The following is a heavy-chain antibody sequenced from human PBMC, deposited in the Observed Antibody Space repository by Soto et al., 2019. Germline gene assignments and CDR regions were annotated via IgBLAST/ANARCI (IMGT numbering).Heavy chain of an antibody. CDR1: GFTFSSYA. Sequence: EVQLVESGGGLVQPGGSLRLSCAASGFTFSSYAMHWVRQAPGKGLEYVSAISSNGGSTYYANSVKRRFTISRDNSKNTLYLQMGSLRAEDMAVYYCARGGYYDSSGYYYFDYWGQGTLVTVSS. V-gene: IGHV3-64*01. J-gene: IGHJ4*02. CDR3: ARGGYYDSSGYYYFDY. D-gene: IGHD3-22*01. CDR2: ISSNGGST.